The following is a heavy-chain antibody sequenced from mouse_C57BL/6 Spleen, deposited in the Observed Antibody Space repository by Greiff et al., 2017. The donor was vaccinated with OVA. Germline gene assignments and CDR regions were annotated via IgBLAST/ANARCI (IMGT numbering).Heavy chain of an antibody. Sequence: VQLQQSGPGLVQPSQSLSITCTVSGFSLTSYGVHWVRQSPGKGLEWLGVIWRGGSTDYNAAFMSRLSIIKDNSKSQVFFKMNSLQADDTAIYYCAKGGYFDVWGTGTTLTVSS. CDR1: GFSLTSYG. V-gene: IGHV2-5*01. CDR3: AKGGYFDV. CDR2: IWRGGST. J-gene: IGHJ1*03.